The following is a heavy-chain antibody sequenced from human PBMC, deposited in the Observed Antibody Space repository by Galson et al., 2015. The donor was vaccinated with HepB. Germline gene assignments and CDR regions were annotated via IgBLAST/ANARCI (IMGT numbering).Heavy chain of an antibody. Sequence: LRLSCAAFGFIFSNYAMHWVRQAPGTGLEWVAVISYDGSDKYYADSVKGRFTISRDNSKNTLYLQMNSLRAEDTAVYYCVRDPRRITMIRGDAFDIWGQGAMVTVSS. D-gene: IGHD3-10*01. CDR3: VRDPRRITMIRGDAFDI. CDR2: ISYDGSDK. J-gene: IGHJ3*02. V-gene: IGHV3-30*04. CDR1: GFIFSNYA.